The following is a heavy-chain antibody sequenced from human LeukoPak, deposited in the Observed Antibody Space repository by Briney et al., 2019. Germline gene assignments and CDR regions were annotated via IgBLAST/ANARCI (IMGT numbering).Heavy chain of an antibody. CDR3: ARDRDYGDYGGAFDI. J-gene: IGHJ3*02. CDR1: GFTFSSYS. V-gene: IGHV3-21*01. D-gene: IGHD4-17*01. Sequence: PGGSLRLSCAASGFTFSSYSMNWVRQAPGKGLEWVSSISSSSSYIYYADSVKGRFTISRGNAKNSLYLQMNSLRAEDTAVYYCARDRDYGDYGGAFDIWGQGTMVTVSS. CDR2: ISSSSSYI.